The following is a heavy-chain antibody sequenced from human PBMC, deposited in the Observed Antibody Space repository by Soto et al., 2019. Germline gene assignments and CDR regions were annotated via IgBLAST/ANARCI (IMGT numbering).Heavy chain of an antibody. J-gene: IGHJ4*02. D-gene: IGHD1-26*01. V-gene: IGHV4-31*03. Sequence: PSETLSLTCTVSGGSISSGGYYWSWIRQHPGKGLEWIGYIYYSGSTYYNPSLKSRVTISVDTSKNQFSLKLSSVTAADTAVYYCARAPYSGRNFDYWGQGTLVTVSS. CDR2: IYYSGST. CDR3: ARAPYSGRNFDY. CDR1: GGSISSGGYY.